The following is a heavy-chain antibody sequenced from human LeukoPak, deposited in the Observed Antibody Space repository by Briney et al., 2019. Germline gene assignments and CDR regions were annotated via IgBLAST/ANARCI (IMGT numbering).Heavy chain of an antibody. Sequence: GGSLRLSCTASGFTFGDYAMSWVRQAPGKGLEWVGFIRSKAYGGTTEYAAPVKGRFTISRDDSKSIAYLQMNSLKTEDTAVYYCTPFSKLLWEFDPWGQGTLVTVSS. CDR3: TPFSKLLWEFDP. V-gene: IGHV3-49*04. CDR2: IRSKAYGGTT. D-gene: IGHD1-26*01. CDR1: GFTFGDYA. J-gene: IGHJ5*02.